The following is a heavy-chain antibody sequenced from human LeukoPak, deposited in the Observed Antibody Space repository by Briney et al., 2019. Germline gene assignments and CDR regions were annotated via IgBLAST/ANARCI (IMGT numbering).Heavy chain of an antibody. Sequence: GGSLRLSCAASGFTFSDYYMSWIRQAPGKGLEWVSYFSVGGTLIYYADSVKGRFTISRDNAKNALYLQMNSLRAEDTAVYYCARYYYDSSGYYYFDYWGQGTLVTVSS. CDR1: GFTFSDYY. CDR2: FSVGGTLI. CDR3: ARYYYDSSGYYYFDY. D-gene: IGHD3-22*01. J-gene: IGHJ4*02. V-gene: IGHV3-11*01.